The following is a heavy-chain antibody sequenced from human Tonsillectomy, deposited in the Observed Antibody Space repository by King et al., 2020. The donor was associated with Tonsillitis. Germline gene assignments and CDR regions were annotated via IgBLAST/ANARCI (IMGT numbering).Heavy chain of an antibody. CDR1: GYSLSSGYY. V-gene: IGHV4-38-2*02. D-gene: IGHD2-15*01. CDR3: ARDPLQDNCVPEF. J-gene: IGHJ4*02. CDR2: IDHSGSA. Sequence: VQLQESGPRLVKPSKTMSLTCAVSGYSLSSGYYWGWIRQPPGKGLEWLGSIDHSGSAYYNPSLQSRLTLSVNTSKNEFSLKLTSVTAADTAVYYCARDPLQDNCVPEFWGQGTLVTVSS.